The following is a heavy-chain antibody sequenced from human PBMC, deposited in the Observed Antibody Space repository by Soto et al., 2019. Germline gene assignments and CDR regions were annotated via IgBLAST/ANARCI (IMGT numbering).Heavy chain of an antibody. J-gene: IGHJ4*02. Sequence: GGSLRLSCVASGFTFTTYWMSWVRQAPGKGLEWVANIKQDGSEKYYVDSVKGRFTISRDNAKNSLYLQMNSLRAEDTAVYYCASSYCGGDCYPDYFDYWGQGTLVTSPQ. CDR2: IKQDGSEK. D-gene: IGHD2-21*02. CDR3: ASSYCGGDCYPDYFDY. CDR1: GFTFTTYW. V-gene: IGHV3-7*01.